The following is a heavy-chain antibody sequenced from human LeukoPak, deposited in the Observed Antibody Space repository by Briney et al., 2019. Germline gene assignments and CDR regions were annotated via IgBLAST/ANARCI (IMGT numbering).Heavy chain of an antibody. CDR1: GGTFSSYA. J-gene: IGHJ4*02. CDR2: IIPIFGTA. D-gene: IGHD3-22*01. CDR3: ASLGYYYDSSGYYFDY. Sequence: SVKVSCKASGGTFSSYAISWVRQAPGQGLEWMGGIIPIFGTANYAQKFQGRVTITTDESTSTAYMELSSLRSEDTAVYYCASLGYYYDSSGYYFDYWGQGTLVTVSS. V-gene: IGHV1-69*05.